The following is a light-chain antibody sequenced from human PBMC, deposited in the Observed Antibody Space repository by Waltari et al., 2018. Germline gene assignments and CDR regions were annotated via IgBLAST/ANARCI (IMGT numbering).Light chain of an antibody. V-gene: IGKV1-27*01. CDR1: PGISTY. Sequence: DIQMTQSPSSLSASVGDRVTITCRASPGISTYLAWYQQKPGKVPKLLIYAASTLQSGVPSRFSGSGSGTDCTLTISSLRPEYVATYYCQKYNSAPRTFGQGTKVEIK. J-gene: IGKJ1*01. CDR3: QKYNSAPRT. CDR2: AAS.